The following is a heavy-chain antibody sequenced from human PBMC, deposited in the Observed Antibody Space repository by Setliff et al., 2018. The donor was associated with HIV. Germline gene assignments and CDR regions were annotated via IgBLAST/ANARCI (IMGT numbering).Heavy chain of an antibody. D-gene: IGHD2-15*01. CDR1: GYTFTDYY. Sequence: ASVKVSCKASGYTFTDYYIHWVRQAPGQVLEWMGRVIPNGGATIYAQKFQGRITMTSDTSISTAYMELSRLISDDTAVYYCATEGLQGSFEYYYYYMEVWGKGTTVTVSS. V-gene: IGHV1-2*06. CDR3: ATEGLQGSFEYYYYYMEV. J-gene: IGHJ6*03. CDR2: VIPNGGAT.